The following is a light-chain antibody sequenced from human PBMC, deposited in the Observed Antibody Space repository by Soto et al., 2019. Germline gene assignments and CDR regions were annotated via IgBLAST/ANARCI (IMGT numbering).Light chain of an antibody. Sequence: QSALTQPRSVSGSPGQSVTISCTGTSSDVGTYNYVSWYQQHPGKAPKVMIYDVTKRPSGVPDRFSGSKSGNTASLTISGLQAEDEGDYYCSSYTSDTSPYVFGTGTKVTV. CDR1: SSDVGTYNY. CDR3: SSYTSDTSPYV. J-gene: IGLJ1*01. CDR2: DVT. V-gene: IGLV2-11*01.